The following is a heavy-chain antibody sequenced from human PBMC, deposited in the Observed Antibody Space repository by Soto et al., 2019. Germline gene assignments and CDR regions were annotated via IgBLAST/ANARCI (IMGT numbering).Heavy chain of an antibody. CDR3: AKYLIAVAGPGHNWFAP. Sequence: GGSLRLSCAASGFTFSSYAMSWVRQAPGKGLEWGSAISGSGGSTYYADSVKGRFTISRDNSKNTLYLQMNSLRAEDTAVYYCAKYLIAVAGPGHNWFAPWGQRTLVTVS. D-gene: IGHD6-19*01. CDR1: GFTFSSYA. J-gene: IGHJ5*02. CDR2: ISGSGGST. V-gene: IGHV3-23*01.